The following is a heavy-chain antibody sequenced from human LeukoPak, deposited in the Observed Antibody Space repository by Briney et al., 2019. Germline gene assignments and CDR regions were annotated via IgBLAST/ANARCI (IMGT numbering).Heavy chain of an antibody. CDR1: GFTFSSYW. Sequence: GGSLRLSCAASGFTFSSYWMHWVRQAPGKGLVWVSRINTDGSSTSYADSVKGRFTISRDNAKNTLYLQMNGLRAEDTAVYYCARDGELLGNWFDPWGQGTLVTVSS. CDR2: INTDGSST. V-gene: IGHV3-74*01. J-gene: IGHJ5*02. CDR3: ARDGELLGNWFDP. D-gene: IGHD2-21*02.